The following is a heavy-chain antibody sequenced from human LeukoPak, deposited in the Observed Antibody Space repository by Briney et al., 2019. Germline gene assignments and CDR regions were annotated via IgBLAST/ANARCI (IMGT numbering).Heavy chain of an antibody. CDR1: GFSFSDYA. CDR2: IRGSGGDT. V-gene: IGHV3-23*01. Sequence: GGSLRLSCAASGFSFSDYAMSWVRQAPGKGLVWVSAIRGSGGDTYFADSVKGRFTISRDNSKRTVFLQMDSLRAEDTAVYYCAKDPHFYYYYYMDAWGNGTTVTVSS. J-gene: IGHJ6*03. CDR3: AKDPHFYYYYYMDA.